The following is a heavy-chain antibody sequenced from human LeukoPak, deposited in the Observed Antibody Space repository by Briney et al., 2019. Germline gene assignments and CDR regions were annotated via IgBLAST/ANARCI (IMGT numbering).Heavy chain of an antibody. CDR3: ARDQGHGGNSWDY. D-gene: IGHD4-23*01. CDR1: GYTFTGYY. CDR2: ISPNSGDT. V-gene: IGHV1-2*02. Sequence: ASVKVSCKASGYTFTGYYMHWVRQAPGQGLEWMGWISPNSGDTNYAQNFQGRVTMTRDTSISTAYMELSRLRSDDTAVYYCARDQGHGGNSWDYWGQGTLVTVSS. J-gene: IGHJ4*02.